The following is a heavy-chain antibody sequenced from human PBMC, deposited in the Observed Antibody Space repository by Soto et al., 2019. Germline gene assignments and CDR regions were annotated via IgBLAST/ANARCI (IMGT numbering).Heavy chain of an antibody. CDR3: ARGGHVVVVTAALDY. Sequence: ASVKVSCKASGYTFTSYYMNWVRQAPGQGLEWLGIINPSGGYTTYAQRFLGRVTMTSDTSTSTVHMELTSLTSDDTAIYYCARGGHVVVVTAALDYWGQGTLVTVSS. V-gene: IGHV1-46*01. J-gene: IGHJ4*02. CDR2: INPSGGYT. CDR1: GYTFTSYY. D-gene: IGHD2-21*02.